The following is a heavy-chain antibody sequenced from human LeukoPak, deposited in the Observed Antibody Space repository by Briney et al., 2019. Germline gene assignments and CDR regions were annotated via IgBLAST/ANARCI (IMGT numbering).Heavy chain of an antibody. V-gene: IGHV3-9*01. Sequence: GGSLRLSCAASGFTFDDYAMHWVRHAPGKGLEWVSGISWNSGSIGYADSVKGRVTISRDNAKNSLYLQMNSLRAEDTALYYCAKASSIAAAGDYWGQGTMVTVSS. D-gene: IGHD6-13*01. CDR3: AKASSIAAAGDY. CDR2: ISWNSGSI. CDR1: GFTFDDYA. J-gene: IGHJ4*02.